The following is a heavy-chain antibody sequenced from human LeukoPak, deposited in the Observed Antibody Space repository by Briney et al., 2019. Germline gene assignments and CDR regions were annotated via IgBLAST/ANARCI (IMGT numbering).Heavy chain of an antibody. V-gene: IGHV3-23*01. Sequence: GGSLRLSCAASGFTFSSYAMSWVRQAPGKGLEWVSGISGSGGSTYYADSVKGRFTISRDNSENTLYLQMNSLRAEDTAVYYCAKTGLRGSMVRGVITDYWGQGTLVTVSS. J-gene: IGHJ4*02. CDR3: AKTGLRGSMVRGVITDY. D-gene: IGHD3-10*01. CDR1: GFTFSSYA. CDR2: ISGSGGST.